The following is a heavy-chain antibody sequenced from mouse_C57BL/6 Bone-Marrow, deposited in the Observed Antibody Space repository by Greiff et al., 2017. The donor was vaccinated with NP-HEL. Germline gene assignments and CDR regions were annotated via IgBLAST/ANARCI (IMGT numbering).Heavy chain of an antibody. CDR3: AREKETGRDY. D-gene: IGHD4-1*01. CDR2: IYPSDSET. J-gene: IGHJ2*01. V-gene: IGHV1-61*01. Sequence: VQLQQPGAELVRPGSSVKLSCKASGYTFTSYWMDWVKQRPGQGLEWIGNIYPSDSETHYNQKFKDKATLTVDKSSSTAYMQLSSLTSEDSAVYYCAREKETGRDYWGQGTTLTVSS. CDR1: GYTFTSYW.